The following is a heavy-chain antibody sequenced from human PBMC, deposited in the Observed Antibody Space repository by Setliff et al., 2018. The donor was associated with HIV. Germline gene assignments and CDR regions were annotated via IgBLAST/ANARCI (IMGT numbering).Heavy chain of an antibody. CDR2: IRYDGSNK. CDR3: AKDRVVPAARRDGMDV. CDR1: GFTFSSYG. J-gene: IGHJ6*02. Sequence: GGSLRLSCAASGFTFSSYGMHWVRQAPGKGLEWVAFIRYDGSNKYYADSVKGRFTISRDNSKNTLYLQMNSLRAEDTAVYYCAKDRVVPAARRDGMDVWGQGTTVTV. D-gene: IGHD2-2*01. V-gene: IGHV3-30*02.